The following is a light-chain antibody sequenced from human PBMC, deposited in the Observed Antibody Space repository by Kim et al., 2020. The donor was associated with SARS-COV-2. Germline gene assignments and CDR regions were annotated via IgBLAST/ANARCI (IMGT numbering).Light chain of an antibody. Sequence: VSPGERATLSCRASKSVSGNLAWYQQKPGQAPRLLIYGASARATGIPARFSGSGSGTEFTLTISSLQSEDFAVYYCQQCNNWPRTFGQGTKLEI. CDR3: QQCNNWPRT. J-gene: IGKJ2*02. CDR1: KSVSGN. V-gene: IGKV3-15*01. CDR2: GAS.